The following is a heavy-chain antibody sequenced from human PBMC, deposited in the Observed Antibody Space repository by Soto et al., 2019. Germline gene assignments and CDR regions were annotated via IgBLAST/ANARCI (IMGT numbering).Heavy chain of an antibody. Sequence: QVQLQQWGAGLLKPSETLSLTCAVYGGSFSGYYWSWIRQPPGKGLEWIGEINHSGSTNYNPSLKSRVTISVDTSKNQFSLKLSSVTAADTAVYYCARGIRGRGSGWSGGAFDIWGQGTMVTVSS. CDR2: INHSGST. CDR1: GGSFSGYY. V-gene: IGHV4-34*01. J-gene: IGHJ3*02. CDR3: ARGIRGRGSGWSGGAFDI. D-gene: IGHD6-19*01.